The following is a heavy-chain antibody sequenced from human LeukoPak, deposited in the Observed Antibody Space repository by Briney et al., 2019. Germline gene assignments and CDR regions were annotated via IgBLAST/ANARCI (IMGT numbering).Heavy chain of an antibody. CDR1: GGTFSSYA. CDR2: IIPIFGTA. CDR3: ARVRGGAIHYYYYYGMDV. D-gene: IGHD3-10*01. Sequence: GASVKVSCKASGGTFSSYAISWVRQAPGQGLEWMGGIIPIFGTANYAQKFQGRVTITADESTSTAYMELSSLRSEDTAVYYCARVRGGAIHYYYYYGMDVWGQGPTVTVSS. J-gene: IGHJ6*02. V-gene: IGHV1-69*13.